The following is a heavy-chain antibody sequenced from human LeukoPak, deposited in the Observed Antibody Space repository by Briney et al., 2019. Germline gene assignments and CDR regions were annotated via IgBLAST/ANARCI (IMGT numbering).Heavy chain of an antibody. CDR1: SGSISSYY. CDR3: ARGPTYSSSWWDY. Sequence: SETLSLTCSVSSGSISSYYWNWIRQPPGKGLEWIGYIYYSGTTTYNPSLKSRVTISVDTSKNQFSLKLSSVTAADTAVYYCARGPTYSSSWWDYWGQGTPVTVSS. CDR2: IYYSGTT. V-gene: IGHV4-59*12. J-gene: IGHJ4*02. D-gene: IGHD6-13*01.